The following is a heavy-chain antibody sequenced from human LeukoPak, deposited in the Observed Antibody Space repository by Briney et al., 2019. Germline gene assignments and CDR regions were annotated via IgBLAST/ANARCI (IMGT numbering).Heavy chain of an antibody. V-gene: IGHV3-21*01. CDR3: ARDMPGVLLWFGELSGFDY. CDR1: GFTFSSYS. D-gene: IGHD3-10*01. CDR2: ISSSSSYI. Sequence: GGSLRLSCAAYGFTFSSYSMNWVRQAPGKGLEWVSSISSSSSYIYYADSVKGRFTISRDNAKNSLYLQMNSLRAEDTAVYYCARDMPGVLLWFGELSGFDYWGQGTLVTVSS. J-gene: IGHJ4*02.